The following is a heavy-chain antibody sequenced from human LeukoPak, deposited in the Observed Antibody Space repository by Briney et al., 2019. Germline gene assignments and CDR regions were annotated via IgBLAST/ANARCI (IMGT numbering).Heavy chain of an antibody. Sequence: GESLKISCKGSGYSFTSHWIGWVRHVPGKGLEYMGIIYPGDSDTRYSPSFQGQVTISADKSISTAYLQWSSLKASDTAVYYCATLVGYGSFFDYWGQGTLVTVSS. CDR1: GYSFTSHW. CDR2: IYPGDSDT. J-gene: IGHJ4*02. V-gene: IGHV5-51*01. CDR3: ATLVGYGSFFDY. D-gene: IGHD3-10*01.